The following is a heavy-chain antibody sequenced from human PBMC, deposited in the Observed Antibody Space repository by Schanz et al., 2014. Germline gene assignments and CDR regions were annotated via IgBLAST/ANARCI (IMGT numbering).Heavy chain of an antibody. V-gene: IGHV1-24*01. D-gene: IGHD1-26*01. CDR3: STSGEDLEPTPNY. CDR1: GYSLIHLT. CDR2: FERVDSEP. Sequence: QGHLVQSGAEVKEPGASVQVSCKASGYSLIHLTLYWVRQAHGKGLEWLGGFERVDSEPIYAPRFQGRVTMTKDSSTDTAYLEVTGLRSEDTAIYFCSTSGEDLEPTPNYWGQGTRITVSS. J-gene: IGHJ4*02.